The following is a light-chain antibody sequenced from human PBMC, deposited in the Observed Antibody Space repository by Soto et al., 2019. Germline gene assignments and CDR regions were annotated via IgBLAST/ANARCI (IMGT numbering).Light chain of an antibody. CDR2: DVS. V-gene: IGLV2-14*01. CDR1: SSDIGGNNY. J-gene: IGLJ1*01. Sequence: QSVLTQPASVSGSPGQSITISCTGTSSDIGGNNYVSWYQQHPGKATKLMIYDVSKRPTAVSNRISGFTSGNTAYQTINIFQSDDEADYYCSPNTSSSNPLCDFGTETNVTVL. CDR3: SPNTSSSNPLCD.